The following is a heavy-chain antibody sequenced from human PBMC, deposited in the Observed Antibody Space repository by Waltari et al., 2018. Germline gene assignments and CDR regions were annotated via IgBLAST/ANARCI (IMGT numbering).Heavy chain of an antibody. Sequence: QVQLVQSGAEVKKPGSSVKVSCKASGGPFRSYTINWVRQAPGQGLEWMGRIIPILGIANYAQKFQGRLTITADKSTSTAYMDLTSLRSEDTAVYYCTAGGSGSPFDYWGQGTLVTVSS. D-gene: IGHD6-19*01. J-gene: IGHJ4*02. CDR1: GGPFRSYT. CDR3: TAGGSGSPFDY. CDR2: IIPILGIA. V-gene: IGHV1-69*02.